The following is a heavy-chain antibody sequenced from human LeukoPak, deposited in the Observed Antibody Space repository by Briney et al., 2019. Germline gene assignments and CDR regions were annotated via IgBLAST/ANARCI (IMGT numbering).Heavy chain of an antibody. V-gene: IGHV3-48*04. CDR2: ISSSGSTI. CDR3: AELGITMIGGV. CDR1: GFTFSTHG. Sequence: GGTLRLSCAGSGFTFSTHGMNWVRQAPGKGLEWVSYISSSGSTIYYADSVKGRFTISRDNAKNSLYLQMNSLRAEDTAVYYCAELGITMIGGVWGKGTTVTISS. J-gene: IGHJ6*04. D-gene: IGHD3-10*02.